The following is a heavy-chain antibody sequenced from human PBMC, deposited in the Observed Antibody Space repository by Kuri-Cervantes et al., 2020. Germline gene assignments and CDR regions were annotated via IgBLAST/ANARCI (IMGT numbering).Heavy chain of an antibody. Sequence: GESLKISCAASGFTFSSYAMSWVRQAPGKGLEWVSSISSSSSYIYYADSVKGRFTISRDNAKNSLYLQMNSLRAEDTAVYYCARLVVASNYYYYGMDVWGQGTTVTVSS. V-gene: IGHV3-21*01. D-gene: IGHD2-15*01. J-gene: IGHJ6*02. CDR2: ISSSSSYI. CDR1: GFTFSSYA. CDR3: ARLVVASNYYYYGMDV.